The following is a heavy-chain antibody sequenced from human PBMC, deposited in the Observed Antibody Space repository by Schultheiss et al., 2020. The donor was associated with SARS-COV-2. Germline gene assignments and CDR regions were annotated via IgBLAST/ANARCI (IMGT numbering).Heavy chain of an antibody. Sequence: GGSLRLSCAASGFTFSSYWMHWVRQAPGKGLEWVSGISWNSGSIGYADSVKGRFTISRDNAKNSLYLQMNSLRAEDTALYYCAKDIRLYSSSWYYFDYWGQGTLVTVSS. CDR2: ISWNSGSI. V-gene: IGHV3-9*01. J-gene: IGHJ4*02. CDR1: GFTFSSYW. CDR3: AKDIRLYSSSWYYFDY. D-gene: IGHD6-13*01.